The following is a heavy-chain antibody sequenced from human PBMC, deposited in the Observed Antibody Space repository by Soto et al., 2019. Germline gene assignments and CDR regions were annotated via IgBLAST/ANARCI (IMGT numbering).Heavy chain of an antibody. Sequence: PSETLSLTCTVSGGSISSYYWSWIRQPPGKGLEWIGYIYYSGCTNYNPSLKSRVTISVDTSKNQFSLKLSSVTAADTAVYYCAGGSGDGDNYAFDIWGQGTMVTVSS. CDR1: GGSISSYY. CDR3: AGGSGDGDNYAFDI. D-gene: IGHD1-26*01. CDR2: IYYSGCT. J-gene: IGHJ3*02. V-gene: IGHV4-59*01.